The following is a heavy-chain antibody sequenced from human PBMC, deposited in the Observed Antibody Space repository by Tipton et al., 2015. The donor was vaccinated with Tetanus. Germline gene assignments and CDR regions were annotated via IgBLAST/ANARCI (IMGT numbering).Heavy chain of an antibody. CDR3: ARANSEFPKKGPFDS. CDR1: GGSITSSDYF. Sequence: TLSLTCTVSGGSITSSDYFWGWIRQPPGKGLEWIANVHYTGDNYYSPSLQSRVTISVDTSKNQFPLRLSPVTAADTAVYYCARANSEFPKKGPFDSWGQGALVLVSS. CDR2: VHYTGDN. J-gene: IGHJ4*02. V-gene: IGHV4-39*06. D-gene: IGHD2/OR15-2a*01.